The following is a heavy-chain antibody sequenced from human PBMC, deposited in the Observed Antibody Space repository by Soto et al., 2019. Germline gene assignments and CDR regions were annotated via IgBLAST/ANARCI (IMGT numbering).Heavy chain of an antibody. J-gene: IGHJ5*02. CDR1: GYTFTSYD. Sequence: QVQLVQSGAEVKKPGTSVKVSCKASGYTFTSYDINWVRQATGQGLEWMGWMNPNSGNTGYAQKFQGRVTMTRNTSISTAYMELSSLRSEDSAVYYCARLNFQTHGDQVWFDPWGQGTLVTVSS. V-gene: IGHV1-8*01. CDR2: MNPNSGNT. CDR3: ARLNFQTHGDQVWFDP. D-gene: IGHD4-17*01.